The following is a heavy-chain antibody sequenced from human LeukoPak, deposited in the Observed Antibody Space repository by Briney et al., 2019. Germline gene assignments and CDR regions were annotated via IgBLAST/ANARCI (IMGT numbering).Heavy chain of an antibody. Sequence: PGGSLRLSCAASGFTFSSYGMHWVRQAPGKGLEWVAVISNDGRNEYYADSVKGRFTISRDNSKNTLYLQMNSLRAEDTAVYYCAKGINSFRPYYFDYWGQGTLVTVSS. J-gene: IGHJ4*02. V-gene: IGHV3-30*18. CDR1: GFTFSSYG. CDR2: ISNDGRNE. CDR3: AKGINSFRPYYFDY. D-gene: IGHD3-10*01.